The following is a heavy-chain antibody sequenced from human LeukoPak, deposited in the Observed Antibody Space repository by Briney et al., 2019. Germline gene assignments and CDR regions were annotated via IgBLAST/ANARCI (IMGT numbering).Heavy chain of an antibody. Sequence: SETLSLTCAVYGGSFSGYYWGWIRQPPGKGLEWIGEINHSGSTNYNPSLKSRVTISVDTSKNQFSLKLSSVTAADTAVYYCARGSNTRYCSSTSCYNRGTDWFDHWGQGTLVTVSS. D-gene: IGHD2-2*02. J-gene: IGHJ5*02. CDR2: INHSGST. CDR1: GGSFSGYY. V-gene: IGHV4-34*01. CDR3: ARGSNTRYCSSTSCYNRGTDWFDH.